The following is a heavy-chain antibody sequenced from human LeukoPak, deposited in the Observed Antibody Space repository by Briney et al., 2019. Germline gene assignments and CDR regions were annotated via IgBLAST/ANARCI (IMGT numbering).Heavy chain of an antibody. CDR3: ARSASGWGFDD. Sequence: GESLQISWKGSGYSFTTYWICWVRPMSAKGLEWRGILYPGDSDTRYSPSFQGQVTISADKSISTAYLQWSSLKASDSAMYYCARSASGWGFDDWGQGTLVTVSS. CDR1: GYSFTTYW. CDR2: LYPGDSDT. J-gene: IGHJ4*02. D-gene: IGHD6-19*01. V-gene: IGHV5-51*01.